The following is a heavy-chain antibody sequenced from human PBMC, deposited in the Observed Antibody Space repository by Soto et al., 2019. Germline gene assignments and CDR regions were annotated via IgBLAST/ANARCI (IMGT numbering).Heavy chain of an antibody. V-gene: IGHV4-4*07. CDR3: ASSSCRSSLGQYGVDV. CDR1: GGSINSYY. Sequence: QVQLQESGPGLVKTSETLSLTCTVSGGSINSYYWYWIRQPAGKGLEWIGRIYISGSTHYNAPLKSRITMSIDTSKNQLSLKVSSVTAADTAVYYCASSSCRSSLGQYGVDVWGQETTVTVS. J-gene: IGHJ6*02. CDR2: IYISGST. D-gene: IGHD6-13*01.